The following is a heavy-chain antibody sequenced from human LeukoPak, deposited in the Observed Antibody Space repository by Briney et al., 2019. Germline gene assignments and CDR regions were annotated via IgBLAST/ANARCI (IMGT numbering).Heavy chain of an antibody. Sequence: QPGGSLSLSCAAFGLSLSSNNMHWVRQTPGGGLEWLSYISAGSGTVFSADSVKGRFSISRDNARESLFLQMSSLRVEDTGVYYCTRDLGLRRMIWGRGTLVIVSS. CDR2: ISAGSGTV. CDR1: GLSLSSNN. J-gene: IGHJ2*01. CDR3: TRDLGLRRMI. V-gene: IGHV3-48*04.